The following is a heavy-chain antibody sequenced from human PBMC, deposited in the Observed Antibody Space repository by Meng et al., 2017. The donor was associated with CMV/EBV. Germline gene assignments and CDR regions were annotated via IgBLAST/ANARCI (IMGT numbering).Heavy chain of an antibody. CDR1: GYTFTSYY. CDR2: INPSGGST. V-gene: IGHV1-46*01. CDR3: ASAGCSSTSCHKGDAFDI. D-gene: IGHD2-2*01. Sequence: ASVKVSCKASGYTFTSYYMHWVRQAPGQGLEWMGIINPSGGSTSYAQKFQGRVTMTRDTSTSTVYMELSSLRSEDTAVYYCASAGCSSTSCHKGDAFDIWGQGTMVIVSS. J-gene: IGHJ3*02.